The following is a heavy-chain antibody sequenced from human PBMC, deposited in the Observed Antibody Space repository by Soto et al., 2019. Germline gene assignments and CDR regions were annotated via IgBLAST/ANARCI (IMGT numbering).Heavy chain of an antibody. CDR3: TPERFLEWLFYFGY. D-gene: IGHD3-3*01. J-gene: IGHJ4*02. V-gene: IGHV3-15*01. Sequence: GGSLRLSCAASGLTFSNAWRRWVHQAPGKGLEWVGRIKSKTGSGRTDYAAPVKGRFTISRDDSKNTLYLQMNSLQTEGTAVYYCTPERFLEWLFYFGYWGQGGLGTVSS. CDR1: GLTFSNAW. CDR2: IKSKTGSGRT.